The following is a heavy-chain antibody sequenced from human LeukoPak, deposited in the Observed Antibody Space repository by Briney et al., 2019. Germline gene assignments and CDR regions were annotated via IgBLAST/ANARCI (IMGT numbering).Heavy chain of an antibody. CDR3: ARDIVVVPAATSWFDP. CDR1: GYTFTSHD. CDR2: ISAYNGNT. V-gene: IGHV1-18*01. J-gene: IGHJ5*02. D-gene: IGHD2-2*01. Sequence: ASVKVSCKASGYTFTSHDINWVRQAPGQGLEWMGWISAYNGNTNYAQKLQGRVTMTTDTSTSTAYMELRSLRSDDTAVYYCARDIVVVPAATSWFDPWGQGTLVTVSS.